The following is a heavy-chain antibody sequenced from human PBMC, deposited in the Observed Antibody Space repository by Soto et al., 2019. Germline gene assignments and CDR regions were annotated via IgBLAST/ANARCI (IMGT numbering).Heavy chain of an antibody. J-gene: IGHJ5*02. Sequence: QLQLQESGPGLVKPSETLSLTCTVSGGSISSSNYYWGWIRQPPGKGLELIASIYYSGSTYYNPSLKGRVTISVDTSKNQFSLKLSSVTAAATAVYYCATQEVGGSYVYTFDPWGQGTLVTVSS. CDR3: ATQEVGGSYVYTFDP. D-gene: IGHD1-26*01. CDR2: IYYSGST. CDR1: GGSISSSNYY. V-gene: IGHV4-39*01.